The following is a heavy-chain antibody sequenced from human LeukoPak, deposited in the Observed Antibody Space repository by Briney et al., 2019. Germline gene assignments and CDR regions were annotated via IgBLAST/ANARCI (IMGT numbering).Heavy chain of an antibody. CDR3: ARQELRDGNYFDY. V-gene: IGHV5-51*01. CDR1: GYSFTSYW. CDR2: IYPGDSDT. Sequence: GESLKISCKGSGYSFTSYWIGWVRQMPGKGLEWMGTIYPGDSDTRYSPSFQGQVTISADKSISTAYLQWSSLKASDTAMYYCARQELRDGNYFDYWGQGTLVTVSS. D-gene: IGHD5-24*01. J-gene: IGHJ4*02.